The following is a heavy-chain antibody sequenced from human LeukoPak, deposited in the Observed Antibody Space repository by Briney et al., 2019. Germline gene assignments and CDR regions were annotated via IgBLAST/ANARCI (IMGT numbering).Heavy chain of an antibody. V-gene: IGHV1-24*01. D-gene: IGHD3-10*01. CDR2: FDPEDGET. CDR3: AYGSGDYYGVDV. CDR1: GYTLTELS. Sequence: ASVRVSCKVSGYTLTELSMHWVRQAPGKGLEWMGGFDPEDGETIYAQKFQGRVTMTEDTSTDTAYMELSSLRSEDTAVYYCAYGSGDYYGVDVWGQGTTVTVSS. J-gene: IGHJ6*02.